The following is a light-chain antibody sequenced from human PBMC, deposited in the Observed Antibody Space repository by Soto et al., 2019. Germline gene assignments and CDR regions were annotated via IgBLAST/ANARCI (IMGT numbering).Light chain of an antibody. CDR1: QSLTNSF. CDR3: QQRSYPIT. V-gene: IGKV3-11*01. Sequence: EFVLTQSPGTLSLSPGERATLSCRASQSLTNSFIAWYQQRPGQAPRLLIYGASNRATGIPVRFSGSGSDSDFTLTISSLEPEDFAVYYCQQRSYPITFGQGTRLEIK. CDR2: GAS. J-gene: IGKJ5*01.